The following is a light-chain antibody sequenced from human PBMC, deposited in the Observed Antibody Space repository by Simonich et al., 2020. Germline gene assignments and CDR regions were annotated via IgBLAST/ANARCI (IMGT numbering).Light chain of an antibody. CDR2: DAS. CDR1: PSVSSY. J-gene: IGKJ5*01. Sequence: EIVLTQSPATLSLSPGERATLPYRASPSVSSYLAWYQQKPGQAPRLLFYDASNRATGIPARFSGSGSGTDFTLTISSLEPEDFAVYYCQQRSNWPITFGQGTRLEIK. V-gene: IGKV3-11*01. CDR3: QQRSNWPIT.